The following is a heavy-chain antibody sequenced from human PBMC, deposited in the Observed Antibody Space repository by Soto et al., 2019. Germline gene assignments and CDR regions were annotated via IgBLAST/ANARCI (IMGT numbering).Heavy chain of an antibody. CDR1: GYTFTSYD. CDR3: ARRGYSSSWYYYYSYGMDV. D-gene: IGHD6-13*01. CDR2: MNPNSGNT. Sequence: QVQLVQSGAEVKKPGASVKVSCKASGYTFTSYDINWVRQATGQGLEWMGWMNPNSGNTGYAQKFQGRVTMTRNTSISTAYMELSSLTSEDTAVYYCARRGYSSSWYYYYSYGMDVWGQGTTVTVSS. V-gene: IGHV1-8*01. J-gene: IGHJ6*02.